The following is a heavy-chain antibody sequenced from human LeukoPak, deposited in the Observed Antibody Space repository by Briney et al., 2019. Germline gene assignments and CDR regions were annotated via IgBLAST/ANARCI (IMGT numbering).Heavy chain of an antibody. J-gene: IGHJ4*02. CDR1: GITLSNYG. Sequence: PGGSLRLSCAVSGITLSNYGMSWVRQAPGKGLEWVGFIRNKAYGGTTEYAASVKGRFTNSRDDSKSIGYLQMNSLKTEDTAVYYCTRGEVVSEYWGQGTLVAVSS. CDR2: IRNKAYGGTT. D-gene: IGHD2-15*01. CDR3: TRGEVVSEY. V-gene: IGHV3-49*04.